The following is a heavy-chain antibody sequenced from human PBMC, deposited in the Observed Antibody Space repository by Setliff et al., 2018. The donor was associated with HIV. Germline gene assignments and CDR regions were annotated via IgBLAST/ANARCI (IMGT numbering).Heavy chain of an antibody. CDR2: INHGGST. V-gene: IGHV4-34*01. J-gene: IGHJ4*02. CDR3: ARRGIAAAGSDS. D-gene: IGHD6-13*01. CDR1: GGSFSGYY. Sequence: PSETLSLTCAVYGGSFSGYYWSWIRQPPGKGLEWIGEINHGGSTNYNPSLNDRATISLDTSKNQFSLKLNSVTAADTAVYYCARRGIAAAGSDSWGRGTLVTVSS.